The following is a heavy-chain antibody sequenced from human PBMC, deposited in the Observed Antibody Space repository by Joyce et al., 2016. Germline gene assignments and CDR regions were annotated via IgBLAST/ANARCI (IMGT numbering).Heavy chain of an antibody. CDR2: IYYSGST. CDR3: ARGLGTPYGMDV. D-gene: IGHD7-27*01. J-gene: IGHJ6*02. V-gene: IGHV4-59*11. CDR1: GGSISIHY. Sequence: QVQLQESGPGLVKPSETLSLTCTVSGGSISIHYWSWIRQPPGNRLEWMGYIYYSGSTNYNPSLKSRVTISVDTSKNQFSLELRSVSAADTAVYYCARGLGTPYGMDVWGQGTTVTVSS.